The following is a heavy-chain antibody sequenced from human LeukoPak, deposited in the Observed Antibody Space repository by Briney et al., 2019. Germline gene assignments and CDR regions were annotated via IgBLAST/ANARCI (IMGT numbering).Heavy chain of an antibody. D-gene: IGHD1-26*01. CDR3: ARALEVGASK. J-gene: IGHJ4*02. CDR1: GFTFSSYS. V-gene: IGHV3-21*01. Sequence: KTGVSLRLSCAASGFTFSSYSMNWVRQAPGKGLEWVSSISSSSSYIYYADSVKGRFTISRDNAKNSLYLQMNSLRAEDTAVYYCARALEVGASKWGQGTLVTVSS. CDR2: ISSSSSYI.